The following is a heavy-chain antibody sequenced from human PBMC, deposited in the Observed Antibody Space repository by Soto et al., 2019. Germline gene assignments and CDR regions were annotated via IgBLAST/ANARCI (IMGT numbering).Heavy chain of an antibody. J-gene: IGHJ5*02. CDR2: IIPIIGII. V-gene: IGHV1-69*04. Sequence: VASVKVSCKASGGTFSTYTITWVRQAPGQGLEWMGRIIPIIGIINYAQKFQGRVTITADKFTGTAYMELTRLRSDDTAVYYCAGDPDSHYNDSHASSYPWGQGTLVTVSS. D-gene: IGHD3-22*01. CDR3: AGDPDSHYNDSHASSYP. CDR1: GGTFSTYT.